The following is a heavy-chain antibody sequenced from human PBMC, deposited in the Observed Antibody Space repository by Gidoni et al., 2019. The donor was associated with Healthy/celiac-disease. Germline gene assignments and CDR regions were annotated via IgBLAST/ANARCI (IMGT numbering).Heavy chain of an antibody. D-gene: IGHD3-22*01. V-gene: IGHV1-3*01. CDR1: GYTFTRYA. J-gene: IGHJ4*02. CDR2: MNAGNGNT. CDR3: ARDCYDSSGYLGDY. Sequence: QVQLVQSGAEVKKPGASVKVSCKASGYTFTRYAMHWVRQAPGQRLEWMGWMNAGNGNTKYSQKFQGRVTITRDTSASTAYMELSSLRSEDTAVYYCARDCYDSSGYLGDYWGQGTLVTVSS.